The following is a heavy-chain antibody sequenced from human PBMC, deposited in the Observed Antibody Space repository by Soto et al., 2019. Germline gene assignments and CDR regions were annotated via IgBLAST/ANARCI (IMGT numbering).Heavy chain of an antibody. CDR2: ISSSGSTI. Sequence: PGGSLRLSCAASGFTFSDYYMSWIRQAPGKGLERVSYISSSGSTIYYADSVKGRFTISRDNAKNSLYLQMNSLRAEDTAVYYCARVESLMVYAMKSQKVVGLDYWGQGTLVTVSS. D-gene: IGHD2-8*01. CDR1: GFTFSDYY. CDR3: ARVESLMVYAMKSQKVVGLDY. J-gene: IGHJ4*02. V-gene: IGHV3-11*01.